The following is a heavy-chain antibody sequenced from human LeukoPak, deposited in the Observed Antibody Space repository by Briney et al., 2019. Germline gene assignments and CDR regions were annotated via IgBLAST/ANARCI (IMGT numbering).Heavy chain of an antibody. J-gene: IGHJ4*02. CDR3: ARDPSIRVAVAGTNGY. V-gene: IGHV3-21*01. D-gene: IGHD6-19*01. CDR2: ISSSSSYI. CDR1: GFTFSSYS. Sequence: GGSLRLSCAASGFTFSSYSMNWVRQAPGKGLEWVSSISSSSSYIYYADSVKGRFTISRDNAKNSLYLQMNSLRAEDTAVYYCARDPSIRVAVAGTNGYWGQGTLVTVSS.